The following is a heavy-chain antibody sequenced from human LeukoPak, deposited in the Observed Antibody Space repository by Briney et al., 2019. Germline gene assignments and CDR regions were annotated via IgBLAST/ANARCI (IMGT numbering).Heavy chain of an antibody. J-gene: IGHJ3*01. CDR2: IRHDGGRK. CDR1: GFTLSSYW. D-gene: IGHD3-22*01. V-gene: IGHV3-30*02. CDR3: ATSYYFDSSGLDAFDV. Sequence: PGGSLRLSCAASGFTLSSYWMSWVRQAPGKGLEWVAFIRHDGGRKNYADSVKGRLTISRDNSKNTVYLQANSLRSEDTAVYYCATSYYFDSSGLDAFDVWGQGTKVTVSS.